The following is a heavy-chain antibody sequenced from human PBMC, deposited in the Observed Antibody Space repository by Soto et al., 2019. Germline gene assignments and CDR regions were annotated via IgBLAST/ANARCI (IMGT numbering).Heavy chain of an antibody. CDR2: IHHTGST. J-gene: IGHJ4*02. CDR3: ARRPTGSGSSFFDY. V-gene: IGHV4-31*03. CDR1: AGSITSDEYY. D-gene: IGHD3-10*01. Sequence: QVQLQESGPGLVKPSQTLSLTCTVSAGSITSDEYYWNWIRYRPGKGLEWIGFIHHTGSTFYNPSLESRASISIDTSESRFSLNLASVTVADTAVYYCARRPTGSGSSFFDYWGPGTLVTVSS.